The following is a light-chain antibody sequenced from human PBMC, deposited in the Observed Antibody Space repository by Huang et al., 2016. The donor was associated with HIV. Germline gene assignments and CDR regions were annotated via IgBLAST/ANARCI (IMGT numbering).Light chain of an antibody. Sequence: EIVLTQSPATLSLSPGERATLSCRASQSVSSYLAWYQQKPGQAPRLLIYDASNRATGIPARFNGSGSGTDFTLTISSLEPEDFAVYYCQQRSNWPPRYTFGQGTKLEIK. CDR3: QQRSNWPPRYT. CDR2: DAS. V-gene: IGKV3-11*01. CDR1: QSVSSY. J-gene: IGKJ2*01.